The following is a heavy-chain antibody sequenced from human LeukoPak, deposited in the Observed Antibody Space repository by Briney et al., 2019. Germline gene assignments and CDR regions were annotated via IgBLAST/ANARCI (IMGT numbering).Heavy chain of an antibody. CDR2: ISGSGGST. J-gene: IGHJ4*02. V-gene: IGHV3-23*01. CDR3: AKMYGNNFDY. CDR1: GFTFSSYA. D-gene: IGHD1-14*01. Sequence: GGSLRLSCAASGFTFSSYAKSWVRQAPGKGLEWVSGISGSGGSTYYADSVKGRFTISRDNSKNTLYLQMNSLRVEDTAVYYCAKMYGNNFDYWGQGTLVTVSS.